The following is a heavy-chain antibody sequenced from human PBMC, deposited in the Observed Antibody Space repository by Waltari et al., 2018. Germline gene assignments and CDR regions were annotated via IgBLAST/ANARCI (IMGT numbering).Heavy chain of an antibody. Sequence: EVQLLESGGGLVQPGGSLRLSCAASGFTFSSYAMSWVRQAPGKGLEGVSAISGSGGSTYYADSVKGRFTISRDKSKNTLYLQMNSLRAEDTAVYYCASRDSSGSTEAYWGQGTLVTVSS. D-gene: IGHD3-22*01. CDR1: GFTFSSYA. CDR3: ASRDSSGSTEAY. J-gene: IGHJ4*02. V-gene: IGHV3-23*01. CDR2: ISGSGGST.